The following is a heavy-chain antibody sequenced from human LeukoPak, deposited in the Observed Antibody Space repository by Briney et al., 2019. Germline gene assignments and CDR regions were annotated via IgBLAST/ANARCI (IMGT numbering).Heavy chain of an antibody. CDR2: IYYSGST. V-gene: IGHV4-59*01. CDR1: ACTISSYY. CDR3: AGADYGDSDFDY. Sequence: SETLSLTCTVSACTISSYYWSWIRQAPGKGLEWIGYIYYSGSTNYNPSLKSRVTISVDTSKTQFSLKLSSVTAADTAVYYCAGADYGDSDFDYWGQGTLVTVSS. D-gene: IGHD4-17*01. J-gene: IGHJ4*02.